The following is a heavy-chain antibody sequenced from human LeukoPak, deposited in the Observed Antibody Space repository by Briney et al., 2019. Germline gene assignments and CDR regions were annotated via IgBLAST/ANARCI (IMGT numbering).Heavy chain of an antibody. J-gene: IGHJ4*02. Sequence: ASVKVSCKASGYTFTSYDINWVRQATGQGLEWMGWMNPNSGNTGYAQKFQGRVTMTRNTSISTAYMELSSLRSEDTAVYYCGRTVAYSYGYYFDYWGQGTLVTVSS. D-gene: IGHD5-18*01. CDR2: MNPNSGNT. V-gene: IGHV1-8*01. CDR1: GYTFTSYD. CDR3: GRTVAYSYGYYFDY.